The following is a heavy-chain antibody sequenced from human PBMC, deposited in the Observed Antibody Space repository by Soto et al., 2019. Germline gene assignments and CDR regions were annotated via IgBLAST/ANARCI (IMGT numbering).Heavy chain of an antibody. J-gene: IGHJ4*02. Sequence: PAETLSLTCAVKTKSFSHYYWIWIRQPPGKGLEWIGEIDHSGNTNYSPSLKSRVTISVDTSKNQFSLKLSSVPAADTAVYYCASSYDFWSGYYFFDYWGQGTLVTVSS. CDR1: TKSFSHYY. CDR2: IDHSGNT. V-gene: IGHV4-34*01. D-gene: IGHD3-3*01. CDR3: ASSYDFWSGYYFFDY.